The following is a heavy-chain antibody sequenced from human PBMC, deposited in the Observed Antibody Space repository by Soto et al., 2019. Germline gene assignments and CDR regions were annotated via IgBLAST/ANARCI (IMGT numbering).Heavy chain of an antibody. Sequence: EVQLVESGGGLVKGGGSLRLSCTASGLTSSKARMTWVRKAPGKGLEWVGRINDLRDGGTTDYAAPVKGRFTISRDDSKNIVYLQMNSLKIEDTGVYYCTTVPGITMFGVVVDYWGQGTRVTVSS. J-gene: IGHJ4*02. D-gene: IGHD3-3*01. CDR1: GLTSSKAR. CDR2: INDLRDGGTT. V-gene: IGHV3-15*01. CDR3: TTVPGITMFGVVVDY.